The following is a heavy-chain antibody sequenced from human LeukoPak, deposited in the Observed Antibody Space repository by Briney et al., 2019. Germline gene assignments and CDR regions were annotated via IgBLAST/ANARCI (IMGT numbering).Heavy chain of an antibody. CDR1: GFTFSSYA. V-gene: IGHV3-23*01. CDR2: ISGSRGST. J-gene: IGHJ6*02. CDR3: AKDGVVPAADAYYYYYGMDV. Sequence: GGSLRLSCAASGFTFSSYAMSWVRQAPGKGLEWVSAISGSRGSTYYADSVKGRFTISRDNSKNTLYLQMNSLRAEDTAVYYCAKDGVVPAADAYYYYYGMDVWGQGTTVTVSS. D-gene: IGHD2-2*01.